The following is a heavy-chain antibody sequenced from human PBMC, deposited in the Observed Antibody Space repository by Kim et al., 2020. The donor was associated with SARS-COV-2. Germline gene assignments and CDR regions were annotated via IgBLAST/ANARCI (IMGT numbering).Heavy chain of an antibody. CDR3: ARVRGTSPSS. J-gene: IGHJ5*02. V-gene: IGHV1-3*01. D-gene: IGHD2-2*01. Sequence: ASVKVSCKASVYTFTDYAMHWVRQAPGQRLEWMGWINPGNGHTKYSQNFQGRVTITRDTSASTAYMELSSLRSEETAVHYCARVRGTSPSSWGQGTLVTV. CDR2: INPGNGHT. CDR1: VYTFTDYA.